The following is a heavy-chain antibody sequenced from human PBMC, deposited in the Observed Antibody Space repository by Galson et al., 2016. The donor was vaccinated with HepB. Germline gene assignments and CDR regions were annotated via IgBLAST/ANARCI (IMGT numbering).Heavy chain of an antibody. CDR3: ARGEPGYCSGGSCYGIDP. J-gene: IGHJ5*02. V-gene: IGHV4-59*01. CDR2: ILQSGSA. Sequence: SETLSLTCTVSGGSISNYHWSWIRQPPGKGLEWIGEILQSGSANYNPSLKRRVTMSVDTSKKQFSLRLTSVTAADTAVYYCARGEPGYCSGGSCYGIDPWGQGTRVTVSA. CDR1: GGSISNYH. D-gene: IGHD2-15*01.